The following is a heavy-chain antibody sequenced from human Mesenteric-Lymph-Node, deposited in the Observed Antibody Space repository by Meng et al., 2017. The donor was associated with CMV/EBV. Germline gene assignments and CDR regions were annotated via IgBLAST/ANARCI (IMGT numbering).Heavy chain of an antibody. CDR1: GYTFTGYY. Sequence: ASVKVSCKASGYTFTGYYIHWVRQATGQGLEWMGWMNPNSGNTGYAQKFQGRVTMTRNTSISTAYMELSSLRSEDTAVYYCARGSEYSSSPFDYWGQGTLVTVSS. V-gene: IGHV1-8*02. CDR2: MNPNSGNT. CDR3: ARGSEYSSSPFDY. D-gene: IGHD6-6*01. J-gene: IGHJ4*02.